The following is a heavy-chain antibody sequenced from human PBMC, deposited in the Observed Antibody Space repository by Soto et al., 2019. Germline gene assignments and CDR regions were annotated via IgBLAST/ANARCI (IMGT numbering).Heavy chain of an antibody. CDR3: ARDGREVVVNSDYFDY. Sequence: PGGSLRLSCAASGFTFSSYWMSWVRQAPGKGLEWVANIKQDGSEKYYVDSVEGRFTISRDNAKNSLYLQMNSLRAEDTAVYYCARDGREVVVNSDYFDYWGQGTLVTVSS. D-gene: IGHD3-22*01. J-gene: IGHJ4*02. V-gene: IGHV3-7*01. CDR2: IKQDGSEK. CDR1: GFTFSSYW.